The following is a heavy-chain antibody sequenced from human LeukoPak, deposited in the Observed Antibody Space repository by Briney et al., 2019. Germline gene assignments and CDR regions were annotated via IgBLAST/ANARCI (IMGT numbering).Heavy chain of an antibody. V-gene: IGHV4-4*02. Sequence: SETLSLTCAVSGDSISSNYWWTWVRQPPGKGLEWIGEIHHSGSTNYSPSLKSRVTISVDNSRNQFSLGLSSVSAADTAVYYCAGGIPGYFGTSGYYYEYWGQGTLVTVSS. D-gene: IGHD3-22*01. CDR2: IHHSGST. J-gene: IGHJ4*02. CDR3: AGGIPGYFGTSGYYYEY. CDR1: GDSISSNYW.